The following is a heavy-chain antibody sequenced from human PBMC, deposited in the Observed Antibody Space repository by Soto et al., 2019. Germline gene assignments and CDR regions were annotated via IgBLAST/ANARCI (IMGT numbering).Heavy chain of an antibody. Sequence: SETLSLTCTVSGGSISSSGYYWTWIRQHPGKGLEWIGYIYNAESTQYNPSLKSRVTISVHTSKNQFSLDLRSVTAADTAVYYCATSVGATAFDYWGQGTLVTVSS. D-gene: IGHD1-26*01. CDR3: ATSVGATAFDY. CDR2: IYNAEST. CDR1: GGSISSSGYY. J-gene: IGHJ4*02. V-gene: IGHV4-31*03.